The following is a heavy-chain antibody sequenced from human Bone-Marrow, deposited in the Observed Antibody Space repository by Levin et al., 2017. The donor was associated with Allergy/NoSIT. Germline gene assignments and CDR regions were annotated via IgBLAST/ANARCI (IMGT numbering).Heavy chain of an antibody. CDR3: ARESIAAAGTFDP. D-gene: IGHD6-13*01. CDR1: GYTFTSYA. Sequence: GESLKISCKASGYTFTSYAMNWVRQAPGQGLEWMGWINTNTGNPTYAQGFTGRFVFSLDTSVSTAYLQISSLKAEDTAVYYCARESIAAAGTFDPWGQGTLVTVSS. V-gene: IGHV7-4-1*02. CDR2: INTNTGNP. J-gene: IGHJ5*02.